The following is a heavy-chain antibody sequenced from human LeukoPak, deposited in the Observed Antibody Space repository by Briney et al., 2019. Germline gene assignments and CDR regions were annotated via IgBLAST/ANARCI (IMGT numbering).Heavy chain of an antibody. CDR1: GFTFSSYW. V-gene: IGHV3-7*03. Sequence: GGSLRLSCAASGFTFSSYWMSWVRQAPGKGLEWVANIKQDGSEKYYADSVKGRFTISRDNAKNSLYLQMNSLRAEDTALYFCAKGKVGATFDAFDIWGQGTMVTVSS. CDR2: IKQDGSEK. J-gene: IGHJ3*02. CDR3: AKGKVGATFDAFDI. D-gene: IGHD1-26*01.